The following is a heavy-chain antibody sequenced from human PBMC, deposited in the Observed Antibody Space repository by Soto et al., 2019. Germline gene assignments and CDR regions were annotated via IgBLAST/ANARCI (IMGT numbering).Heavy chain of an antibody. CDR2: ISSGGEYI. CDR3: ATDGAAGAVMGV. CDR1: GLIFSNYG. V-gene: IGHV3-21*06. D-gene: IGHD6-13*01. Sequence: GGSLRLSCTASGLIFSNYGMNWVRQAAGKRPEWVSSISSGGEYIDYADSVKGRLTISRDNANNILYLQLTSLGVEDTAVYYCATDGAAGAVMGVWGQGTSVTVSS. J-gene: IGHJ6*02.